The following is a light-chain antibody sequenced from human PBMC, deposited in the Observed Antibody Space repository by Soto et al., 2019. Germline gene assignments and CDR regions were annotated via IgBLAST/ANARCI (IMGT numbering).Light chain of an antibody. CDR2: EVN. CDR3: CSFTTSDTWM. Sequence: QSALTQPASVSGSPGQSITISCTGTTSDVGGSNHVSWFQQHPGEAPKLMIYEVNHRPSGVSDRLSGSKSGNTASLTISGLQAEDEADSYCCSFTTSDTWMFGGGTKLTVL. J-gene: IGLJ3*02. V-gene: IGLV2-14*01. CDR1: TSDVGGSNH.